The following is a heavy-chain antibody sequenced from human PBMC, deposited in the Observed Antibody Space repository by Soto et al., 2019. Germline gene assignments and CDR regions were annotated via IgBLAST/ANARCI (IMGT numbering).Heavy chain of an antibody. Sequence: QVQLQESGPGLVKPSETLSLTCTVSGGSISSYYWSWIRQHPGKGLEWIGYIYYSGSTNYNTSLISRVAISVDTSKNQFSLELSSVTAADTAVYYCARVSRDGYVGAFDIWGQGTMVTVSS. CDR3: ARVSRDGYVGAFDI. CDR2: IYYSGST. J-gene: IGHJ3*02. D-gene: IGHD2-2*01. CDR1: GGSISSYY. V-gene: IGHV4-59*01.